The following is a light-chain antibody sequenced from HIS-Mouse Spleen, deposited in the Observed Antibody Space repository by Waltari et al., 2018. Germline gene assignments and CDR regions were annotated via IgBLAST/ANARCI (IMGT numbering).Light chain of an antibody. CDR3: CSYAGSYPFV. Sequence: QSALTQPRSVSGSPGQSVTISCTGTSSDVGGYNDVSWYQQHPGKAPNVMIYDVSTRPSVVPDCFSGSKAGNTAFLTISGLQAEDEAYYYCCSYAGSYPFVFGTGTKVTVL. CDR1: SSDVGGYND. CDR2: DVS. J-gene: IGLJ1*01. V-gene: IGLV2-11*01.